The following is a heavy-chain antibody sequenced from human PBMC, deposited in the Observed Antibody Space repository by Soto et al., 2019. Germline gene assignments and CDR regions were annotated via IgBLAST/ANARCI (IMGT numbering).Heavy chain of an antibody. V-gene: IGHV3-66*01. CDR1: GFTVSNLY. J-gene: IGHJ4*02. CDR3: ARDTFGGAYDFCH. Sequence: EVQLVESGGALVQPGGSLRLSCAASGFTVSNLYMTWIRQAPGMGLEWVSVISSSGTAYYADSVKGRFTISIDSSKNTLFLQMNSARAEDTAVYHCARDTFGGAYDFCHGGQGTLVTVSS. CDR2: ISSSGTA. D-gene: IGHD3-3*01.